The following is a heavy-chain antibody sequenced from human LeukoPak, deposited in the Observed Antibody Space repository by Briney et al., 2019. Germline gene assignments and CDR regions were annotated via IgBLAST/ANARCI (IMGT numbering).Heavy chain of an antibody. J-gene: IGHJ3*02. CDR2: IYSSVST. D-gene: IGHD5-24*01. Sequence: SETLSLTCTVSGDSINDHYWSWIRQPPGEGLEWIAYIYSSVSTNYNPSLKSRVTISVDTSKNQFSLKLSSVTAADTAVYYCARLANGYNWDDAFDIWGQGTMVTVSS. V-gene: IGHV4-4*09. CDR1: GDSINDHY. CDR3: ARLANGYNWDDAFDI.